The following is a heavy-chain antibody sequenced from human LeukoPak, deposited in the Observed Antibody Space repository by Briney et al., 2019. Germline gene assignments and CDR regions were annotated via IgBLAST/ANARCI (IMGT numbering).Heavy chain of an antibody. CDR1: GGSFSGYY. J-gene: IGHJ5*02. CDR2: INHSGST. CDR3: AREEENWFDP. V-gene: IGHV4-34*01. Sequence: SETLSLTCAVYGGSFSGYYWSWIRQPPGKGLEWIGEINHSGSTNYNPSLKSRVTISVDTSKNQFSLKLSSVTAADTAAYYCAREEENWFDPWGQGTLVTVSS.